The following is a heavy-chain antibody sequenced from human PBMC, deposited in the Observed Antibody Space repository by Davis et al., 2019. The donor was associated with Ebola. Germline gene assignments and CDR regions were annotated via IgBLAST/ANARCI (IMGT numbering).Heavy chain of an antibody. J-gene: IGHJ5*02. Sequence: ASVKVSCKASGYTFTGYYMHWVRQAPGQGLEWMGWINPNSGGTNYAQKFQGRVTMTRDTAISTAYMELSRLRSDDTAVYYCARGRGRYCSGGSCYRLWVWFDPWGQGTLVTVSS. CDR1: GYTFTGYY. V-gene: IGHV1-2*02. CDR3: ARGRGRYCSGGSCYRLWVWFDP. D-gene: IGHD2-15*01. CDR2: INPNSGGT.